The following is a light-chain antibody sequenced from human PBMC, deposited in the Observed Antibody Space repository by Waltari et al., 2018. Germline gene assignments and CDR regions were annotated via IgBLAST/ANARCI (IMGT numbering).Light chain of an antibody. CDR2: GAS. CDR1: QSVTRA. J-gene: IGKJ1*01. Sequence: EIVLTQSPGTLSLSPGESANLSCRTSQSVTRALAWYQQKPGQAPRLLIYGASNRATGIPDRCSGSGSGTDFSLTISSLEPEDFAVYYCQHYLRLPVTFGQGTKVEVK. CDR3: QHYLRLPVT. V-gene: IGKV3-20*01.